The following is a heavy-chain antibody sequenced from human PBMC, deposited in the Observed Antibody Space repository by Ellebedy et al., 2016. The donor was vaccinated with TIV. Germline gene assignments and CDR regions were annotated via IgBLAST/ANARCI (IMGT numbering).Heavy chain of an antibody. V-gene: IGHV3-21*01. CDR2: ISSSSSYI. CDR3: ARVGPSSGYLNYYYYYYMDV. Sequence: GGSLRLSXAASGFTFSSYSMNWVRQAQGKGLEWVSSISSSSSYIYYADSVKGRFTISRDNAKNSLYLQMNSLRAEDTAVYYCARVGPSSGYLNYYYYYYMDVWGKGTTVTVSS. J-gene: IGHJ6*03. D-gene: IGHD3-22*01. CDR1: GFTFSSYS.